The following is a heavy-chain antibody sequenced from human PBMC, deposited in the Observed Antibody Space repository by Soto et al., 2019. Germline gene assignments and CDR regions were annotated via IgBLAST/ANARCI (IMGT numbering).Heavy chain of an antibody. CDR3: ARYQEPLGSTS. V-gene: IGHV1-8*01. CDR1: GYTSTNLD. Sequence: QVQLVQSGAEVKKPGASVKFSCKASGYTSTNLDINWVRQAAGQGLEWVGWMNPNSETGFAQKFQGRFLLTSDTSTRTVYTHLRGLRSEVTAGYYFARYQEPLGSTSWGQGTPVFVSS. CDR2: MNPNSET. D-gene: IGHD2-15*01. J-gene: IGHJ5*02.